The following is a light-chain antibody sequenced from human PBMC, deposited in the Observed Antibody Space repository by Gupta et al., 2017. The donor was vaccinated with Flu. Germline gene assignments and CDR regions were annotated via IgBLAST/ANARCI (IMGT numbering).Light chain of an antibody. Sequence: QSALTQPPSASGSPGQSITISCTGTSSDIGAYKYVSWHQQHAGKAPKLIIYEVTKRPSGAPDRFSGSKSGNTASLTVSGLQAEDEGDYYCSSHTGSDTFVFGTGTAVTVL. CDR2: EVT. J-gene: IGLJ1*01. CDR1: SSDIGAYKY. V-gene: IGLV2-8*01. CDR3: SSHTGSDTFV.